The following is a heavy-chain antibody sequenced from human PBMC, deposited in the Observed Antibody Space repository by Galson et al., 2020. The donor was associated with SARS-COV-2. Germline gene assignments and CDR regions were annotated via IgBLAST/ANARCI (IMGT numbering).Heavy chain of an antibody. D-gene: IGHD3-3*01. CDR2: ISGSGGST. V-gene: IGHV3-23*01. Sequence: GSLRLSCAASGFTFSSYAMSWVRQAPGKGLEWVSAISGSGGSTYYADSVKGRFTISRDNSKNTLYLQMNSLRAEDTAVYYCAKDQRITIFGVASPNWFDPWGQGTLVTVSS. CDR3: AKDQRITIFGVASPNWFDP. CDR1: GFTFSSYA. J-gene: IGHJ5*02.